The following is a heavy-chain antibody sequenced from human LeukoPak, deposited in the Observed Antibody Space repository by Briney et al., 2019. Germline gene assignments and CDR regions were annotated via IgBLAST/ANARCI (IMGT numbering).Heavy chain of an antibody. V-gene: IGHV4-34*01. J-gene: IGHJ5*02. CDR1: GASFSDYY. Sequence: SETLSLTCAVYGASFSDYYWSWIRHSPTKGLEWIGVVNHSGSAKYNTSLKSRVTISADKSRTQFFLRLSPVAAADSGVYYCARERASNNHDNWFDPWGQGTLVTVSS. CDR2: VNHSGSA. CDR3: ARERASNNHDNWFDP.